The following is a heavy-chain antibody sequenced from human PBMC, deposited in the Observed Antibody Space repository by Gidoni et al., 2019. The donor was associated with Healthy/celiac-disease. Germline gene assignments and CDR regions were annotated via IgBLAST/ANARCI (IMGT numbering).Heavy chain of an antibody. CDR2: IYHSGST. D-gene: IGHD3-3*01. CDR1: GVSISSGGYS. CDR3: ARGNFGVVPNDAFDI. Sequence: QLQLPESGSGLVKPSQTLSLTCAVSGVSISSGGYSWSWMRQPPGKGLEWIGYIYHSGSTYYNPSLKSRVTISVDRSKNQFSLKLYSVTAADTAVYYCARGNFGVVPNDAFDIWGQGTMVTVSS. J-gene: IGHJ3*02. V-gene: IGHV4-30-2*01.